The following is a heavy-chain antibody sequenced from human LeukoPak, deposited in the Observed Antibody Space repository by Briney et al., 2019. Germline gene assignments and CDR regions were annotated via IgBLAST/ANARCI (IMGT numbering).Heavy chain of an antibody. CDR3: AKEGRSLQTY. Sequence: GGSLRLSCAASGFTFSSYSMSWVRLAPGKGLEWVANIKEDGTEAYYVDSVKGRFTISRDNAKNSLYLQMNSLRVEDTAVYYCAKEGRSLQTYWGQGTLVTVSS. D-gene: IGHD5-24*01. J-gene: IGHJ4*02. CDR1: GFTFSSYS. CDR2: IKEDGTEA. V-gene: IGHV3-7*03.